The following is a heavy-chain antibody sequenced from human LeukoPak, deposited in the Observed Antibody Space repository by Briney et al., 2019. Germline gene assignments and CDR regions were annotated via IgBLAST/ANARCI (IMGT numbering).Heavy chain of an antibody. CDR1: GGSISSYY. V-gene: IGHV4-59*01. J-gene: IGHJ4*02. CDR3: ARDGDSSSWQYYFDY. CDR2: IYYSGST. D-gene: IGHD6-13*01. Sequence: SETLSLTCTVSGGSISSYYGSWIRQPPGEGLEWVGYIYYSGSTNYNPSLKSRVTISVDTSKNQFSLKLSSVTAADTAVYYCARDGDSSSWQYYFDYWGQGTLVTVSS.